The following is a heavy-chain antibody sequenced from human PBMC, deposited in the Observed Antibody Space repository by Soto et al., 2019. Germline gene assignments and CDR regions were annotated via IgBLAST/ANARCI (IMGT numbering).Heavy chain of an antibody. D-gene: IGHD2-15*01. CDR1: GFTVSSNY. CDR3: ARVPSGCSGGSCYSGYYYYYGMDV. V-gene: IGHV3-66*01. Sequence: GGSLRLSCAASGFTVSSNYMSWVRQAPGRGLKRVTVIYSGGSTYYADSMQGRYNIYRDNSKNTLYLQMNILRAEDTAVYYCARVPSGCSGGSCYSGYYYYYGMDVWGQGT. J-gene: IGHJ6*02. CDR2: IYSGGST.